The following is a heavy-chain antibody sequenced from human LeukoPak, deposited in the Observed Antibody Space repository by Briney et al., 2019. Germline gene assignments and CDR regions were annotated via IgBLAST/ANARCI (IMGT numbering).Heavy chain of an antibody. CDR1: GFTFSSYS. CDR2: ISSSSSYT. CDR3: ARGTTGGYSPSH. Sequence: GGSLRLSCAASGFTFSSYSMNWVRQAPGKGLEWVSSISSSSSYTFYADSVRGRFTISRDNAKNSLYLRMNSLRAEDTAVYYCARGTTGGYSPSHWGQGTLVTVSS. J-gene: IGHJ4*02. D-gene: IGHD5-12*01. V-gene: IGHV3-21*01.